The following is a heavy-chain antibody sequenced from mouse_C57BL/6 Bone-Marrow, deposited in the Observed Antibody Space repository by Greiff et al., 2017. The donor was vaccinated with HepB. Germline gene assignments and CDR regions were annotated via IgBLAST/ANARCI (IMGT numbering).Heavy chain of an antibody. J-gene: IGHJ2*01. Sequence: EVQRVESGGGLVQPGGSMKLSCAASGFTFSDAWMDWVRQSPEKGLEWVAEIRNKANNHATYYAESVKGRFTISRYDSKISVYLQMNSLSAEDTGIYYCTRWRLLLDYWGQGTTLTVSS. D-gene: IGHD2-3*01. CDR1: GFTFSDAW. V-gene: IGHV6-6*01. CDR3: TRWRLLLDY. CDR2: IRNKANNHAT.